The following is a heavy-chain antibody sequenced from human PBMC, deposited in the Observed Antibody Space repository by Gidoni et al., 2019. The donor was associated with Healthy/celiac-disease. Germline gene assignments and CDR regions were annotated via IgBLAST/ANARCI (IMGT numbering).Heavy chain of an antibody. CDR2: IYYSGST. D-gene: IGHD5-12*01. CDR1: GGSISSYY. J-gene: IGHJ5*02. Sequence: QVQLQESRPGLVKPSEPLSLTCTVAGGSISSYYWSWIRQPPGKGLEWTGYIYYSGSTNYNPSLKSRVTISVDTSKNQFSLKLSSVTAADTAVYYCAREGAMATIDPWGQGTLVTVSS. V-gene: IGHV4-59*01. CDR3: AREGAMATIDP.